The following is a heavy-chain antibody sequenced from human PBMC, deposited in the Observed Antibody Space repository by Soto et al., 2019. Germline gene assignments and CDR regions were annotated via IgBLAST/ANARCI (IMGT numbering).Heavy chain of an antibody. V-gene: IGHV3-74*01. CDR1: GFTFSSYW. CDR3: ARVFRRIAVEPEFDY. CDR2: INSDGSST. Sequence: EVQLVESGGGLVQPGGSLRLSCAASGFTFSSYWMHWVRQAPGKGLVWVSRINSDGSSTSYADSVKGRFTISRDNAKNTRNRQMNSLRAEDTAVYYCARVFRRIAVEPEFDYWGQGTLVTVSS. J-gene: IGHJ4*02. D-gene: IGHD6-19*01.